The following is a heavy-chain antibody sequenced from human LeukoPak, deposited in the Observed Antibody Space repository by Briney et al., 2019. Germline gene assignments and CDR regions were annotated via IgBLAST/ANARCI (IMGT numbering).Heavy chain of an antibody. Sequence: GGSLRLSCAASGFTFDDYAMHWVRQAPGKGLEWVSLITWDGGSTYYADSVKGRFTISRDNSKNSLYLQMNSLRTEDTALYYCAKGKNTGSYLSHVDYWGQGTLVTVSS. J-gene: IGHJ4*02. V-gene: IGHV3-43*01. CDR3: AKGKNTGSYLSHVDY. D-gene: IGHD3-10*01. CDR2: ITWDGGST. CDR1: GFTFDDYA.